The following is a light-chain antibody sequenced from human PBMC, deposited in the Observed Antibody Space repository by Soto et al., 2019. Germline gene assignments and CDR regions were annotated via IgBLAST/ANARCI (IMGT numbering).Light chain of an antibody. CDR1: QSVSSSY. CDR2: GAS. V-gene: IGKV3-20*01. CDR3: QQYGSSLLT. Sequence: EIVLTRSPGTLSLSPGERATLSCRASQSVSSSYLAWYQQKPGQAPRLLIYGASSRATGIPGRFSGSGSGTDFTLTISRLEPEDFAVYYCQQYGSSLLTFGGGTKVEIK. J-gene: IGKJ4*01.